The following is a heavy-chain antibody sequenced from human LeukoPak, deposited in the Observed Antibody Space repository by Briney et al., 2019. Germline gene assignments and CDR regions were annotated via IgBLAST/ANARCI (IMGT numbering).Heavy chain of an antibody. CDR3: AGHPAEMNTL. CDR1: GHTFSNYR. CDR2: ISSSGNYI. D-gene: IGHD5-24*01. V-gene: IGHV3-21*01. J-gene: IGHJ4*02. Sequence: GGSLRLSCAASGHTFSNYRMKWVRQAPGKGLEWVSTISSSGNYIYYADSMRGRFTISRDNAKNSVYLQMSSLSAEDTAVYYCAGHPAEMNTLWGQGTLVTVSS.